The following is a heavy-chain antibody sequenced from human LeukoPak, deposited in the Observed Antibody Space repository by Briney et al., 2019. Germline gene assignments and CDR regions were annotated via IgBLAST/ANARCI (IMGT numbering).Heavy chain of an antibody. J-gene: IGHJ6*02. D-gene: IGHD6-6*01. CDR3: ARHYSSSSSTNYYYYGMDV. V-gene: IGHV4-59*08. CDR1: GGSISSYY. CDR2: IYYIGST. Sequence: SETLSLTCTVSGGSISSYYWSWIRQPPGKGLEWIGYIYYIGSTNYNPSLKSRVTISVDTSKNQFSLKLSSVTAADTAVYYCARHYSSSSSTNYYYYGMDVWGQGTTVTVSS.